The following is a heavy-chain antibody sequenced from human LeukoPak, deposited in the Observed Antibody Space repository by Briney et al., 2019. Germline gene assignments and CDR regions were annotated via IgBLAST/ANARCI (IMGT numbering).Heavy chain of an antibody. CDR3: ARGHSRDGYNPHYY. D-gene: IGHD5-24*01. V-gene: IGHV4-59*01. J-gene: IGHJ4*02. CDR2: IYYSGST. Sequence: PSETLSLTCTVSGGSISSYYWSWIRQPPGKGLEWIGYIYYSGSTNYNPSLKSRVTISVDTSKNQFSLKLSSVTAADTAVYYCARGHSRDGYNPHYYWGQGTLVTVSS. CDR1: GGSISSYY.